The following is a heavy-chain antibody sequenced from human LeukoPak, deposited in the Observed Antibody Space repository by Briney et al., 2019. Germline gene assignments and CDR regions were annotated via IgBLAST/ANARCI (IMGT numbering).Heavy chain of an antibody. D-gene: IGHD3-3*01. V-gene: IGHV3-23*01. CDR2: IGGSGGST. CDR1: GFTFSSHA. Sequence: QPGGSLRLSCAASGFTFSSHAMAWVRQAPGKGLEWVSAIGGSGGSTYYADSVKGRFTISRDNSKNTVYLQMNSLRAEDTAVYYCARDPGVVAFHYFDLWGQGTLVTVSS. CDR3: ARDPGVVAFHYFDL. J-gene: IGHJ4*02.